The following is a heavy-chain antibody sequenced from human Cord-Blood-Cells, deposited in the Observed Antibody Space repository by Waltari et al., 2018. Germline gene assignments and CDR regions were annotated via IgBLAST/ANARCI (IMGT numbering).Heavy chain of an antibody. J-gene: IGHJ4*02. CDR1: GGCFSGYY. CDR2: INHSGST. CDR3: ARLYYFDY. Sequence: QVQLQQWGAGLLKPSETLSLTCAVYGGCFSGYYWSWIRQPPGKGLEWIGEINHSGSTNYNPSLKSRVTISVDTSKNQFSLKLSSVTAADTAVYYCARLYYFDYWGQGTLVTVSS. V-gene: IGHV4-34*01.